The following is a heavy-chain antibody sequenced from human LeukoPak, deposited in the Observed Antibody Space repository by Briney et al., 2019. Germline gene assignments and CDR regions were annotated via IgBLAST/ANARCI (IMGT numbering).Heavy chain of an antibody. Sequence: SVKVSCKASGGTFSSYAISWVRQAPGQGLEWMGGIIPIFGTTNYAQKFQGRVTITADKSTSTAYMELSSLRSEDTAVYYCARDPKNYYCSGGSCYDNWFDPWGQGTLVTVSS. D-gene: IGHD2-15*01. CDR2: IIPIFGTT. J-gene: IGHJ5*02. CDR3: ARDPKNYYCSGGSCYDNWFDP. CDR1: GGTFSSYA. V-gene: IGHV1-69*06.